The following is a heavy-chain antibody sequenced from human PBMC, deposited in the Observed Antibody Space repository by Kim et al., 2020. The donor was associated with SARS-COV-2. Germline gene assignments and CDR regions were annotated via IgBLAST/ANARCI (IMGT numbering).Heavy chain of an antibody. V-gene: IGHV1-2*02. CDR3: APSPYGSGTTDY. CDR2: INPNSGDT. D-gene: IGHD3-10*01. CDR1: GYTFTDYY. J-gene: IGHJ4*02. Sequence: ASVKVSCKASGYTFTDYYMHWVRQAPGQGLEWMGWINPNSGDTNYARKFQGRVTLTRDTSISTAYMELSGLGSDDTAIYYCAPSPYGSGTTDYWGQGTLVTVSS.